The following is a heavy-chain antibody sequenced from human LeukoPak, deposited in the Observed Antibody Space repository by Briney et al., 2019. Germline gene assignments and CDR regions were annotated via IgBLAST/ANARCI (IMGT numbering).Heavy chain of an antibody. CDR3: ARQRVGATDYYYYYMDV. Sequence: SETLSLTCTVSGGSISSYYWSWIRQPPGKGLEWIGYIYTSGSTNYNPFLKSRVTISVDTSKNQFSLKLSSVTAADTAVYYCARQRVGATDYYYYYMDVWGKGTTVTVSS. J-gene: IGHJ6*03. CDR1: GGSISSYY. CDR2: IYTSGST. V-gene: IGHV4-4*09. D-gene: IGHD1-26*01.